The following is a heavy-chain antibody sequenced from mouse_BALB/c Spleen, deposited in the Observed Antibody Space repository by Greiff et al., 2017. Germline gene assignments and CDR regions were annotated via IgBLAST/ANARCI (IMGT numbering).Heavy chain of an antibody. CDR1: GFSLTSYG. J-gene: IGHJ4*01. V-gene: IGHV2-9*02. D-gene: IGHD2-4*01. CDR2: IWAGGST. Sequence: VMLVESGPGLVAPSQSLSITCTVSGFSLTSYGVHWVRQPPGKGLEWLGVIWAGGSTNYNSALMSRLSISKDNSKSQVFLKMNSLQTDDTAMYYCARGGDYEGYYAMDYWGQGTSVTVSS. CDR3: ARGGDYEGYYAMDY.